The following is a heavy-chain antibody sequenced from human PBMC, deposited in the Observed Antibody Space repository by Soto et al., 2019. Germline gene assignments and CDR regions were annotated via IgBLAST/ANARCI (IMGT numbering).Heavy chain of an antibody. CDR2: IYYNGNT. CDR3: ARDKGGAALKGSGMDV. Sequence: QVQLQESGPGLVKPSQTLSLSCSVSDGSLSSRDFYWSWLRHHPEKGLEWIGSIYYNGNTYYNPSLKSRVTMSLDTSMNEFSLRLTSVTAADTAVYYCARDKGGAALKGSGMDVWGQGTTVTVPS. J-gene: IGHJ6*02. D-gene: IGHD3-10*01. CDR1: DGSLSSRDFY. V-gene: IGHV4-31*03.